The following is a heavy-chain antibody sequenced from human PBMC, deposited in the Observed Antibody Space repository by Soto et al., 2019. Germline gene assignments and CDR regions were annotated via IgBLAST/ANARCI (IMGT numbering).Heavy chain of an antibody. Sequence: EVQLLESGGGLVQPGGSLRLSCAASGFTFNNYAMTWVRQAPGKGLEWVSAISGGGDTTSYADSVKGRFTVSRDGSKNTLYLETISLRAEDPALYSCAKGRGGSGSLTPRVDFWGQGTLVTASS. V-gene: IGHV3-23*01. CDR2: ISGGGDTT. J-gene: IGHJ4*02. D-gene: IGHD3-10*01. CDR1: GFTFNNYA. CDR3: AKGRGGSGSLTPRVDF.